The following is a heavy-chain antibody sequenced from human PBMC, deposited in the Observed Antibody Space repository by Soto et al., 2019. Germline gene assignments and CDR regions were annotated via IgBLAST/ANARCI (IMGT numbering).Heavy chain of an antibody. D-gene: IGHD2-15*01. CDR3: ARAGCDGGSCHTLVGLRYGMDV. J-gene: IGHJ6*02. CDR1: GFTFSSYA. Sequence: QVQLVESGGGVVQPGRSLRLSCAASGFTFSSYAMYWVRQAPGKGLEWVAVISCDGNNKYYADSVKGRFTISRDNSKNTLYLQMNSLRAEDTAVYYCARAGCDGGSCHTLVGLRYGMDVWGQGTTVTVSS. CDR2: ISCDGNNK. V-gene: IGHV3-30-3*01.